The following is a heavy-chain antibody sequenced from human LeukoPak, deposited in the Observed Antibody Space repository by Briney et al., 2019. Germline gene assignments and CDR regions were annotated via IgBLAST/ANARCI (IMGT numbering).Heavy chain of an antibody. D-gene: IGHD6-19*01. CDR1: GYTFTGYY. J-gene: IGHJ6*02. CDR2: INPNSGGT. Sequence: ASVKVSCKASGYTFTGYYMHWVRQAPGQGLEWMGWINPNSGGTNYAQKFQGWVTMTRDTSISTAYMELSRLRSDDTAVYYCARYLGGSGWYRFPWYYYGMDVWGQGTTVTVSS. CDR3: ARYLGGSGWYRFPWYYYGMDV. V-gene: IGHV1-2*04.